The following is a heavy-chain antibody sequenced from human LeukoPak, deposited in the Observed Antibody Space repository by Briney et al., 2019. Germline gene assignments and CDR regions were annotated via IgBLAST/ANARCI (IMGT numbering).Heavy chain of an antibody. D-gene: IGHD2-2*01. V-gene: IGHV3-23*01. CDR1: GFTFSSYA. CDR2: ISGGGDAT. CDR3: TRDQRKYCSRTTCFVFDI. Sequence: GGSLRLSCAASGFTFSSYAMSWVRQAPGKGLEWVSTISGGGDATYYAHSVKGRFAVSRDNSKKTLYLQLNSLRAEDTAVYYCTRDQRKYCSRTTCFVFDIWGQGTVVSVSS. J-gene: IGHJ3*02.